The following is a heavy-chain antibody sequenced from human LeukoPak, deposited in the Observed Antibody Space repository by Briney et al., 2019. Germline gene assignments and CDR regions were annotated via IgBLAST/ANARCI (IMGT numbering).Heavy chain of an antibody. Sequence: QPGGSLRLSCAASGFTFSSYGMHWVRQAPGKGLEWVAFIRYDGSNKYYADSVKGRFTISRDNSKNTLYLQMNSLRAEDTAVYYCAKDLPKSVAGFFDYWGQGTLVTVSS. CDR2: IRYDGSNK. J-gene: IGHJ4*02. CDR3: AKDLPKSVAGFFDY. V-gene: IGHV3-30*02. D-gene: IGHD6-19*01. CDR1: GFTFSSYG.